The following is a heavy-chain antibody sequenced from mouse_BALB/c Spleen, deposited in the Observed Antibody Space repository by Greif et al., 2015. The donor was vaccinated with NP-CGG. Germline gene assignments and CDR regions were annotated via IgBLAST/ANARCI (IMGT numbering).Heavy chain of an antibody. Sequence: EVQRVESGPGLVKPSQSLSLTCTVTGYSITSDYAWNWIRQFPGNKLEWMGYISYSGSTSYNPSLKSRISITRDTSKNQFFLQLNSVTTEDTATYYCARDPRAMDYWGQGTSVTVSS. CDR1: GYSITSDYA. V-gene: IGHV3-2*02. J-gene: IGHJ4*01. CDR3: ARDPRAMDY. CDR2: ISYSGST.